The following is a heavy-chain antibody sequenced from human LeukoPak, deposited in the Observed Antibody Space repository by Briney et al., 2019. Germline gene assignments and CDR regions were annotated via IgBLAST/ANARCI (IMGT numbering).Heavy chain of an antibody. J-gene: IGHJ6*02. CDR2: IGNDGRMM. D-gene: IGHD3-22*01. CDR1: GFTLSSHP. Sequence: GGSLRLSCAASGFTLSSHPMNWVRQAPGKGLEWVSYIGNDGRMMYYADSVKGRFTISGDSAKNSLYLQMNSLGADDTAVYYCARDASHFDSSGYFHNYYYGMDVWGQGTTVTVSS. V-gene: IGHV3-48*03. CDR3: ARDASHFDSSGYFHNYYYGMDV.